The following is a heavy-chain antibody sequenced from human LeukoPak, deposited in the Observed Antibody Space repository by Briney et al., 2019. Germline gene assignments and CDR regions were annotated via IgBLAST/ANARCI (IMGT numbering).Heavy chain of an antibody. Sequence: ASVKVSCKASGGTFSSYAISWVRQAPGQGLEWMGGIIPIFGTANYAEKIQGRVTITADKSTSTAYMEPSSLGSEDTAVYYCAGGPLMGQQTTNWFDPWGQGTLVTVSS. V-gene: IGHV1-69*06. D-gene: IGHD6-13*01. CDR1: GGTFSSYA. CDR2: IIPIFGTA. CDR3: AGGPLMGQQTTNWFDP. J-gene: IGHJ5*02.